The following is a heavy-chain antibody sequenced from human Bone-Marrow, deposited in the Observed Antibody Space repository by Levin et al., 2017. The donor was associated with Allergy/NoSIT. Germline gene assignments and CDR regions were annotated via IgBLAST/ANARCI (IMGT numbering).Heavy chain of an antibody. CDR3: ARLAMSSEITYWGLDP. V-gene: IGHV4-39*01. Sequence: SETLSLTCTVPGGSIISSIDYWGWIRQPPGKGLEWIGHIFYTGNTYYNPALNSRVTIDLDKSKNQFSLKLNSVSAADTAVYYCARLAMSSEITYWGLDPWGQGTLVTVSS. D-gene: IGHD3-16*01. J-gene: IGHJ5*02. CDR2: IFYTGNT. CDR1: GGSIISSIDY.